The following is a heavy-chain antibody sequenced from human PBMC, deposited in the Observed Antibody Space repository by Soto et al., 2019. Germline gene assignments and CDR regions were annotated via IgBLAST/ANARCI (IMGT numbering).Heavy chain of an antibody. CDR3: ARTHCSSTSCYAFGYYYYGMDV. Sequence: GGSLRLSCAASGFTFSSYSMNWVRQAPGKGLEWVSYISSSSSTIYYADSVKGRFTISRDNAKNSLYLQMNSLRDEDTAVYYCARTHCSSTSCYAFGYYYYGMDVWGQGTTVTVSS. D-gene: IGHD2-2*01. V-gene: IGHV3-48*02. J-gene: IGHJ6*02. CDR2: ISSSSSTI. CDR1: GFTFSSYS.